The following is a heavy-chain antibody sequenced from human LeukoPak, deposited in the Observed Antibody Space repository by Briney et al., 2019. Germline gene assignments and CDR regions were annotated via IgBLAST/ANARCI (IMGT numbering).Heavy chain of an antibody. CDR1: GGSISSGSYY. Sequence: PSQTLSLTCTVSGGSISSGSYYWSWIRQPPGKGLEWIGYIYYSGSTNYNPSLKSRVTISVDTSKNQFSLKLSSVTAADTAVYYCARGRRSNYDWGGLYNWFDPWGQGTLVTVSS. V-gene: IGHV4-61*01. CDR3: ARGRRSNYDWGGLYNWFDP. CDR2: IYYSGST. D-gene: IGHD4-11*01. J-gene: IGHJ5*02.